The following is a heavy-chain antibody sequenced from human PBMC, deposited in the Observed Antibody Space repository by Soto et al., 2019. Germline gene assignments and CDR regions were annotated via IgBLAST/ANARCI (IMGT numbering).Heavy chain of an antibody. Sequence: QVQLQESGPGLVKPSQTLSLTCTVSGGSISSGGYYWSWIRQHPGKGLEWIGYIYYSGSTYYTPSLKRRVTISVDTSKSQFSLKLRSVTAADTAVYYCARDSYLLGYSSSEYWFDPWGQGTLVTVSS. D-gene: IGHD6-6*01. CDR3: ARDSYLLGYSSSEYWFDP. CDR2: IYYSGST. CDR1: GGSISSGGYY. J-gene: IGHJ5*02. V-gene: IGHV4-31*03.